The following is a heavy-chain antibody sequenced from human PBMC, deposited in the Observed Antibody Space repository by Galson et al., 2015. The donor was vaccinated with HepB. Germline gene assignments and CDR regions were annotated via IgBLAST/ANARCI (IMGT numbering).Heavy chain of an antibody. D-gene: IGHD6-13*01. J-gene: IGHJ4*02. V-gene: IGHV3-13*01. Sequence: SLRLSCAASGFTFSSYDMHWVRQATGKGLEWVSAIGTAGDTYYPGSVKGRFTISRENAKNSLYLQVNSLRAGDTAVYYCARVKSALSSSWYYFDYWGQGTLVTVSS. CDR1: GFTFSSYD. CDR2: IGTAGDT. CDR3: ARVKSALSSSWYYFDY.